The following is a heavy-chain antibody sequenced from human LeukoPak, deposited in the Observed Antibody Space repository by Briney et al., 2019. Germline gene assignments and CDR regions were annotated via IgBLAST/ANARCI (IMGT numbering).Heavy chain of an antibody. CDR1: GGSFSGYY. CDR3: ARGPSSIAARPSLGFDY. Sequence: SETLSLTCAVYGGSFSGYYWGWIRQPPGKGLEWIGEINHSGSTNYNPSLKSRVTISVDTSKNQFSLKLSSVTAADTAVYYCARGPSSIAARPSLGFDYWGQGTLVTVSS. CDR2: INHSGST. V-gene: IGHV4-34*01. J-gene: IGHJ4*02. D-gene: IGHD6-6*01.